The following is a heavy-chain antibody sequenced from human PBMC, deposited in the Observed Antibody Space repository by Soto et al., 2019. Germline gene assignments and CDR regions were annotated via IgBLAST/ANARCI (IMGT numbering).Heavy chain of an antibody. J-gene: IGHJ6*02. Sequence: QVQLQQWGAGLLKPSETLSLTCAVYGGSFSGYYWSWIRQPPGKGLEWIGEINHSGSTNYNPSLKSRVTISVDTSKNQFSLKLSSVTAAATAVYYCARGGMGATFGSYRYYYYYGMDVWGQGTTVTVSS. CDR1: GGSFSGYY. CDR2: INHSGST. D-gene: IGHD1-26*01. V-gene: IGHV4-34*01. CDR3: ARGGMGATFGSYRYYYYYGMDV.